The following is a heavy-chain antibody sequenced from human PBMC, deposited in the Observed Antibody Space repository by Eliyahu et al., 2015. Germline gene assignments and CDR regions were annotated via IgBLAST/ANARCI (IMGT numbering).Heavy chain of an antibody. CDR1: GYRFSDYY. Sequence: QVQLVQSGAEVKKPGASVKISCEASGYRFSDYYIDWVRQAPGQGLEWMGINKPRSGSANYEQKFEGRVTMTRDTSASTVYMELSNLRSEDTAVYYCAREGITVKRVDYWGQGTLVTVSS. D-gene: IGHD3-22*01. V-gene: IGHV1-46*01. CDR3: AREGITVKRVDY. CDR2: NKPRSGSA. J-gene: IGHJ4*02.